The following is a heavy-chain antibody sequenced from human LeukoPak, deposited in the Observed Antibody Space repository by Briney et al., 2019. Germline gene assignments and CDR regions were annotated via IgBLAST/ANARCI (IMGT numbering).Heavy chain of an antibody. V-gene: IGHV1-2*02. J-gene: IGHJ4*02. D-gene: IGHD5-18*01. CDR1: GYTFTGYY. CDR2: INPNSGGT. CDR3: ARDRSNTAMDYYFDY. Sequence: ASVKVSCKASGYTFTGYYMHWVRQAPGQGLEWMGWINPNSGGTNYAQKFQGRVTMTRDTPISTAYMELSRLRSDDTAVYYCARDRSNTAMDYYFDYWGQGTLVTVSS.